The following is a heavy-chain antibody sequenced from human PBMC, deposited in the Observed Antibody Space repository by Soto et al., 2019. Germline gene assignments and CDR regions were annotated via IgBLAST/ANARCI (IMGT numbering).Heavy chain of an antibody. J-gene: IGHJ6*02. CDR1: GYSISSGYY. Sequence: SETLSLTFAVSGYSISSGYYWGWIRQPPGKGLEWIGSIYHSGSTYYNPSLKSRVTISVDTSKNQFSLKLSSVTAADTAVYYCAREGWYYGSGRGYYYGMDVWGQGTTVTVSS. V-gene: IGHV4-38-2*02. D-gene: IGHD3-10*01. CDR3: AREGWYYGSGRGYYYGMDV. CDR2: IYHSGST.